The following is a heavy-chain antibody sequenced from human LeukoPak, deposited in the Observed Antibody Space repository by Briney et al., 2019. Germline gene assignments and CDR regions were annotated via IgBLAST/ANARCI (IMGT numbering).Heavy chain of an antibody. V-gene: IGHV3-48*03. Sequence: GGSLRLSCAASGFTFSNYEMNWVRQAPGKGLEWVSYISSSGNIVYYADSVKGRFTISRGNAKNSMYLVISSLRAEDTAVYYCAGTYPHDYGDYVEYFQYWGQGTLVTVSS. J-gene: IGHJ1*01. CDR1: GFTFSNYE. D-gene: IGHD4-17*01. CDR3: AGTYPHDYGDYVEYFQY. CDR2: ISSSGNIV.